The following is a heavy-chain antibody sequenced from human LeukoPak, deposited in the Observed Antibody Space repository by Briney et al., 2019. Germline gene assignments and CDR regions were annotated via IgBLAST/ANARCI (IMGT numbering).Heavy chain of an antibody. CDR3: ACLADIVVVPAASFDY. Sequence: ASVKVSCKASGYTFTSYGISWVRQAPGQGLEWMGWISAYSGNTNYAQKLQGRVTMTTDTSTSTAYMELRSLRSEDTAVYYCACLADIVVVPAASFDYWGQGTLVTVSS. V-gene: IGHV1-18*01. CDR2: ISAYSGNT. CDR1: GYTFTSYG. J-gene: IGHJ4*02. D-gene: IGHD2-2*01.